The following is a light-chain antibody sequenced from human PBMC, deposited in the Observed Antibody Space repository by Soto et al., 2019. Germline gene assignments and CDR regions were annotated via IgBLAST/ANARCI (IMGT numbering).Light chain of an antibody. CDR2: DVS. CDR3: SSYTSSSTLGVV. Sequence: QSFLTQRACVSGSPGQSVTISCTGTSSDVGGYNYVSWYQQHPGKAPKLMIYDVSNRPSGVSNRFSGSKSGNTASLTISGLQAEDEADYYCSSYTSSSTLGVVFGGGTKVTVL. V-gene: IGLV2-14*01. J-gene: IGLJ2*01. CDR1: SSDVGGYNY.